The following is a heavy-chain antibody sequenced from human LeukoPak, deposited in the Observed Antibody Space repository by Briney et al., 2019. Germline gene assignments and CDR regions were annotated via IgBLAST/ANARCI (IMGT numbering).Heavy chain of an antibody. J-gene: IGHJ4*02. D-gene: IGHD5-18*01. Sequence: LSLTCAVYGGSFSGYYWSWIRQPPGKGLEWVAVISYDGSNKYYADSVKGRFTISRDNSKNTLYLQMNSLRAEDTAVYYCARRSGYSYGYDLFDYWGQGTLVTVSS. CDR1: GGSFSGYY. V-gene: IGHV3-30*03. CDR2: ISYDGSNK. CDR3: ARRSGYSYGYDLFDY.